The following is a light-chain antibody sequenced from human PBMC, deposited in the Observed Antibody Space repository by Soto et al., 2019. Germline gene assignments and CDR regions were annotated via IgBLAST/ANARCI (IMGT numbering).Light chain of an antibody. CDR3: QQFGNSPLT. J-gene: IGKJ4*01. CDR1: QSVSSGY. V-gene: IGKV3-20*01. CDR2: SAS. Sequence: PGERATVSCRASQSVSSGYLAWYQQKPGQAPRLLIYSASSRATGIPDRFSGSGSGKDFTLTISRLEPEDFAVYYCQQFGNSPLTFGGGTKVDIK.